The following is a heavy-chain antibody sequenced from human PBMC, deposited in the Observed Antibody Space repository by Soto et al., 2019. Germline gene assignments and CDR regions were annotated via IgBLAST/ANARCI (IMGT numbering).Heavy chain of an antibody. J-gene: IGHJ6*02. V-gene: IGHV2-5*01. Sequence: SGPRMVNPTQTLTLTCTFSWFSLSTRGVDVGWIRQPPGKALAWLALIYWNDDKRYSPSLKSRRIMTKDTSKNQVALTTTNMDPVDTATYYCSHSNNYYNCYAMYSWDQETTVTISS. CDR2: IYWNDDK. CDR3: SHSNNYYNCYAMYS. CDR1: WFSLSTRGVD.